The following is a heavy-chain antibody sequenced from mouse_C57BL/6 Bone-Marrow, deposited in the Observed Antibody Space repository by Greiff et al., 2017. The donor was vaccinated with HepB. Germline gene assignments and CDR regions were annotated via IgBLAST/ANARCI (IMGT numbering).Heavy chain of an antibody. J-gene: IGHJ1*03. D-gene: IGHD1-1*01. CDR2: IHPNSGST. V-gene: IGHV1-64*01. CDR3: ARFPYYYYGSSYYFDV. Sequence: VQLQQPGAELVKPGASVKLSCKASGYTFTSYWMHWVKQRPGQGLEWIGMIHPNSGSTNYNEKFKSKATLTVDKSSSTAYMQLSSLTSEDSAVYYCARFPYYYYGSSYYFDVWGTGTTVTVSS. CDR1: GYTFTSYW.